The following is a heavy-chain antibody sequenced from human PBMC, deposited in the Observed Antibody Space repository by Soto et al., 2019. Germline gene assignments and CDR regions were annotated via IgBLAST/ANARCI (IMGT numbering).Heavy chain of an antibody. CDR1: GYTFTSYG. D-gene: IGHD3-10*01. V-gene: IGHV1-18*01. Sequence: GXSVKVSFKASGYTFTSYGISWVRHSPGQGLEWMGWISAYNGNTNYAQKLQGRVTMTTDTSTSTAYMELRSLRSEDTAVYYCARDMLWFGELADAFDIWGQGTMVTVSS. J-gene: IGHJ3*02. CDR2: ISAYNGNT. CDR3: ARDMLWFGELADAFDI.